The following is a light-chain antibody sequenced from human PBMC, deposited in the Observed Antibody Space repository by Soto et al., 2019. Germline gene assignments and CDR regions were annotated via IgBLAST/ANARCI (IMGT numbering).Light chain of an antibody. Sequence: QSVLTQPASVSGSPGQSITISCTGTSSDVGGYNYVSWYQQHPAKAPKLMIFEVSNRPSGISNRFSGSKSGNTASLTISGRQAEDEADYYCSSYTSSRNYVFGTGTKVTVL. CDR1: SSDVGGYNY. V-gene: IGLV2-14*01. CDR2: EVS. J-gene: IGLJ1*01. CDR3: SSYTSSRNYV.